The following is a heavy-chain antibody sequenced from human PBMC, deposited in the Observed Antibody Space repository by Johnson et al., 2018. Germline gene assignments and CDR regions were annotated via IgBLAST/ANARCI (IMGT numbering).Heavy chain of an antibody. D-gene: IGHD3-22*01. CDR1: GASFSGYY. CDR3: ARYLGVIDAFDI. CDR2: IYYSGST. J-gene: IGHJ3*02. Sequence: QVQLQQWGAGLLKPSETLSLTCAVYGASFSGYYWSWIRQPPGKGLEWIGYIYYSGSTYYNPSLKSRVTISVDTSTNQFSLTLSSVTAADTAVYYCARYLGVIDAFDIWGQGTMVTVSS. V-gene: IGHV4-34*01.